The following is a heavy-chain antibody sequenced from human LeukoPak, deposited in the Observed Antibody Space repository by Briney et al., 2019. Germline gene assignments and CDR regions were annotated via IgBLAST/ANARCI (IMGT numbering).Heavy chain of an antibody. Sequence: GESLKISCKGSGYSFTSYWIGWVRQMPGKGLEWMGIIYPGDSDTRYSPSFQGQVTISADKSISTAYLQWSGLKASDTAMYYCATAGGYCSSTSCYAAEYFQHWGQGTLVTVSS. CDR1: GYSFTSYW. D-gene: IGHD2-2*01. V-gene: IGHV5-51*01. CDR2: IYPGDSDT. J-gene: IGHJ1*01. CDR3: ATAGGYCSSTSCYAAEYFQH.